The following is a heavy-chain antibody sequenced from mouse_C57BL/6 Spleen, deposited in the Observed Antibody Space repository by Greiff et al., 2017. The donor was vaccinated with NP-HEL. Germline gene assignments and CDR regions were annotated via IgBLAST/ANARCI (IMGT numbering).Heavy chain of an antibody. CDR2: ISYDGSN. CDR3: GRGITTVVPFDY. V-gene: IGHV3-6*01. D-gene: IGHD1-1*01. J-gene: IGHJ2*01. CDR1: GYSITSGYY. Sequence: EVQLQQSGPGLVKPSQSLSLTCSVSGYSITSGYYWNWIRQFPGNKLEWMGYISYDGSNNYNPSLKNRISITRDTSKNQFFLKLNSVTTEDTAAYYCGRGITTVVPFDYWGQGTTLTVSS.